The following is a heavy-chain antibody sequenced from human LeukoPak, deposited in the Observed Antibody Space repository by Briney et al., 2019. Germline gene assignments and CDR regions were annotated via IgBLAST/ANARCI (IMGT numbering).Heavy chain of an antibody. Sequence: GGSLRLSCVASGFTFSSRDWMTWVRQAPGKGLEWVANIKQDGSEKNYVDSVKGRFTISRDNAKNSVDLQMNSLGAEDTAVYYCARDGLAAATLHWCFDLWGRGTLVTVSS. CDR2: IKQDGSEK. J-gene: IGHJ2*01. CDR1: GFTFSSRDW. CDR3: ARDGLAAATLHWCFDL. V-gene: IGHV3-7*01. D-gene: IGHD2-15*01.